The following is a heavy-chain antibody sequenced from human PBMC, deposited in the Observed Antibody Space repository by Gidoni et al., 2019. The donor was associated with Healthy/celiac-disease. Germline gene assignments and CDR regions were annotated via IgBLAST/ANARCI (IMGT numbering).Heavy chain of an antibody. V-gene: IGHV4-38-2*02. CDR3: ARAYYDFWSGYKHDAFDI. Sequence: QVQLQVSRPGLVKPSETLSPTCTVSGYSLSSCYYGGWIRQTPVKGLEWIGSIYNSGSTYYNPSLRSRVTISVDTSKNQFSLKLSSVTAADTAVYYCARAYYDFWSGYKHDAFDIWGQGTMVTVSS. CDR1: GYSLSSCYY. J-gene: IGHJ3*02. D-gene: IGHD3-3*01. CDR2: IYNSGST.